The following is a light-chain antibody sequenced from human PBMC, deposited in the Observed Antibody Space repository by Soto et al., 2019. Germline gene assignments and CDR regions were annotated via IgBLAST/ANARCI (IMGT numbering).Light chain of an antibody. Sequence: QSVLTQPPSASGSPGQSVTISCTGTRSDVGGYNYVPWYQQHPGKAPKLMIYEVSKRPSGVPDRFSGSKSGNTASLTVSGLQAEDEADYYCSSYAGSNILYVFGTGTKVTV. CDR2: EVS. CDR3: SSYAGSNILYV. V-gene: IGLV2-8*01. CDR1: RSDVGGYNY. J-gene: IGLJ1*01.